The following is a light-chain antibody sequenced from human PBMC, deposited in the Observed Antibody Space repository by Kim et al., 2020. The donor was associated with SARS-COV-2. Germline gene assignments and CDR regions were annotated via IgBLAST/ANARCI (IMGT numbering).Light chain of an antibody. V-gene: IGLV2-8*01. Sequence: GQSVTISCTGTSSDVGVYNYVSWYQQHPGKAPKLMIYEVSKRPSGVPDRFSGSKSGNTASLTVSVLQAEDEADYYCSSYAGSNNLVFGGGTQLTVL. J-gene: IGLJ2*01. CDR2: EVS. CDR1: SSDVGVYNY. CDR3: SSYAGSNNLV.